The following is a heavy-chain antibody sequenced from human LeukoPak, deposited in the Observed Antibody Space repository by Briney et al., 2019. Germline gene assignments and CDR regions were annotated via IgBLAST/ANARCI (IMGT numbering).Heavy chain of an antibody. CDR1: GFTFSSYA. CDR3: TRLLVSSSWYRRPSSYYFDY. V-gene: IGHV3-7*01. D-gene: IGHD6-13*01. Sequence: GGSLRLSCAASGFTFSSYAMSWVRQAPGKGLEWVANIKQDGSEKYYVDSVKGRFTISRDNAKNSLYLQMNSLRAEDTAVYYCTRLLVSSSWYRRPSSYYFDYWGQGTLVTVSS. J-gene: IGHJ4*02. CDR2: IKQDGSEK.